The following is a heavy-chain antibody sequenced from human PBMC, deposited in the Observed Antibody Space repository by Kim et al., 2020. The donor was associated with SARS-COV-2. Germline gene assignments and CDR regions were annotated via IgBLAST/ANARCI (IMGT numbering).Heavy chain of an antibody. Sequence: EGGTIDYAAPVKGRFTISRDDSQSTLYLQMNNLKTEDTALYYCTTVYRSDYWGQGTLVTVSS. D-gene: IGHD5-12*01. V-gene: IGHV3-15*01. CDR2: EGGTI. J-gene: IGHJ4*02. CDR3: TTVYRSDY.